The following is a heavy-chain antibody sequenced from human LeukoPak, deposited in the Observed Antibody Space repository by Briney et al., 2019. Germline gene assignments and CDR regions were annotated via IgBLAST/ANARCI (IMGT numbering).Heavy chain of an antibody. CDR1: GGTFNSYG. V-gene: IGHV1-69*01. CDR2: IIPIFGTS. CDR3: ARSNYYGSGTPDYYYGMDV. J-gene: IGHJ6*04. Sequence: ASVTVSFKATGGTFNSYGVSWVRQAPGQGLEWMGGIIPIFGTSTYAQKFQGRVTITADESTSTAYMELSSLRSEGTAVYYCARSNYYGSGTPDYYYGMDVWGIGTTVTVSS. D-gene: IGHD3-10*01.